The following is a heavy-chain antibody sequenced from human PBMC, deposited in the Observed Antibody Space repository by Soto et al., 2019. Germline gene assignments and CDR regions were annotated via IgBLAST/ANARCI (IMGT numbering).Heavy chain of an antibody. CDR3: ARHGSNSVIYSEYFQP. J-gene: IGHJ1*01. V-gene: IGHV4-39*01. Sequence: TETPSLTSTVHGDSISRANYSWGWIRQPPGKGLEWIGSIYRDGTTYYNSSLKSRVTISVDTSRNQFSLKMSSVSAADMALYLCARHGSNSVIYSEYFQPWGQG. CDR2: IYRDGTT. CDR1: GDSISRANYS. D-gene: IGHD1-26*01.